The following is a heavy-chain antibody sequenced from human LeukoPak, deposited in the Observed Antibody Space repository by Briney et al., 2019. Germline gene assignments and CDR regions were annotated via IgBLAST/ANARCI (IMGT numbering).Heavy chain of an antibody. V-gene: IGHV3-30*18. J-gene: IGHJ4*02. CDR1: GFIFISYG. D-gene: IGHD4-17*01. Sequence: PGGSLRLSCAASGFIFISYGMHWVRQAPGKGLEWVGVISDDGRSKDYAGSVKGRFTISRDNSKDTLYLQMNSLRDEDTAVYYCAKRPSDYGDYVSYFDYWGQGTLVTVSS. CDR2: ISDDGRSK. CDR3: AKRPSDYGDYVSYFDY.